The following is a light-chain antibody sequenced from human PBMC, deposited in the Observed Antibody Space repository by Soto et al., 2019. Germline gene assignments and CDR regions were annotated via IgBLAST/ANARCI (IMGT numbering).Light chain of an antibody. CDR1: QSITSY. CDR3: QQSYTTPWT. CDR2: AAS. J-gene: IGKJ1*01. Sequence: DIQLTQSPSSLSASVGDRVTITCRASQSITSYLNWYQQKPGKAPQLLIYAASSLQGGVPSRFSGSGPGTDFTLTISSLQPEDCAPYFCQQSYTTPWTFGQGTKVEVK. V-gene: IGKV1-39*01.